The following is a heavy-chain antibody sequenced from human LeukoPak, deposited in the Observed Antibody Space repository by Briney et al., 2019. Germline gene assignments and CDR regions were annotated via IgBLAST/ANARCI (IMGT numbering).Heavy chain of an antibody. D-gene: IGHD6-19*01. V-gene: IGHV3-23*01. CDR1: GFTFSSYA. CDR2: ISGSGGST. Sequence: GRSLRLSCAASGFTFSSYAMHWVRQAPGKGLEWVSAISGSGGSTYYADSVKGRFTISRDNSKNTLYLQMNSLRAEDTAVYYCANQYSSGWYVHFQHWGQGTLVTVSS. J-gene: IGHJ1*01. CDR3: ANQYSSGWYVHFQH.